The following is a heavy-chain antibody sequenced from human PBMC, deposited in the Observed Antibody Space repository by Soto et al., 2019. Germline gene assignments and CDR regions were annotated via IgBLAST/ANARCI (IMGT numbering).Heavy chain of an antibody. CDR2: IYSGGST. D-gene: IGHD1-26*01. J-gene: IGHJ4*02. CDR1: GFTVRTNY. V-gene: IGHV3-66*01. Sequence: EVQLVESGGGLVQPGGSLRLSCAASGFTVRTNYMSWVRQAPGKGLEWVSAIYSGGSTYYTDSVKGRFTIARDNPKNTLYLQMNSPRAEATAVYYCASNPPYRGSYYLAYWGQGTLVTLSP. CDR3: ASNPPYRGSYYLAY.